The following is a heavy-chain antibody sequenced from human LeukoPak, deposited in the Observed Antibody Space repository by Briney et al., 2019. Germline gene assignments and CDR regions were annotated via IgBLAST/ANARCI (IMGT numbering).Heavy chain of an antibody. CDR1: GFIFSSYS. D-gene: IGHD2-15*01. CDR3: ASEGSLYYYYGMDV. J-gene: IGHJ6*02. Sequence: GGSLRLSCAASGFIFSSYSMNWFRQAPGTGLEWVSSISRSSSDMYYADAVRGRFTISRDNSNNSLFLLMNSLRAEDTAVYYCASEGSLYYYYGMDVWGQGTTVTVSS. V-gene: IGHV3-21*06. CDR2: ISRSSSDM.